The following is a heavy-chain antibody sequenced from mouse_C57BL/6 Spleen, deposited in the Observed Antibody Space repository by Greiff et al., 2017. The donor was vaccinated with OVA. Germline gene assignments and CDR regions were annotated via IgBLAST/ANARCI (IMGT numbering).Heavy chain of an antibody. D-gene: IGHD1-1*01. Sequence: VQLQQPGTELVKPGASVKLSCKASGYTFTSYWMHWVKQRPGQGLEWIGNINPSNGGTNYNEKFKSKATLTVDKSSSTAYMQLSSLTSEDSAVDYCARGAGYYGSSAWFAYWGQGTLVTVSA. V-gene: IGHV1-53*01. CDR1: GYTFTSYW. J-gene: IGHJ3*01. CDR2: INPSNGGT. CDR3: ARGAGYYGSSAWFAY.